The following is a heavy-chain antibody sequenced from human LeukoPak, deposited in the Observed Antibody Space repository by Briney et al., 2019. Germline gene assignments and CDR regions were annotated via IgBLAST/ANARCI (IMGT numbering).Heavy chain of an antibody. CDR1: GGTFSSYA. J-gene: IGHJ4*02. CDR2: IIPIFGTA. CDR3: ARVRPPGDSSNWFLEGYFDI. Sequence: SVKVSCKASGGTFSSYAITWVRQAPGQGLEWMGRIIPIFGTANYAQKLQGRVTITTDESTSTAYMELSTLRSDDTAVYYCARVRPPGDSSNWFLEGYFDIWGQGTLVTVSS. D-gene: IGHD6-13*01. V-gene: IGHV1-69*05.